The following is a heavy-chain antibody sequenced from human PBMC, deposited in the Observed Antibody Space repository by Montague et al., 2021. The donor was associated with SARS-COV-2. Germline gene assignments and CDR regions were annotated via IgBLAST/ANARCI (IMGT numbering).Heavy chain of an antibody. Sequence: PELVKPTQTLTLTCTFSGFSRSTSGVGVGWIRQPPGKALEWLALSYWDDDKRYSPSLKSRLTITKDTSKNQVVLTVTNMDPVDTATYYCAHRRLHTGSFDYWGQGALVTVSS. V-gene: IGHV2-5*02. CDR1: GFSRSTSGVG. D-gene: IGHD1-14*01. CDR2: SYWDDDK. CDR3: AHRRLHTGSFDY. J-gene: IGHJ4*02.